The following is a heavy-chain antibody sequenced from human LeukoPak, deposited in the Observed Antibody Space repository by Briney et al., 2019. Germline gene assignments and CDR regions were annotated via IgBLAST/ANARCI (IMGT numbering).Heavy chain of an antibody. V-gene: IGHV3-30-3*01. J-gene: IGHJ4*02. D-gene: IGHD3-22*01. CDR1: GFTFSSNA. CDR2: VSYDGNNK. CDR3: ARGSGSSAYYPVDY. Sequence: AGGSLRLSCATSGFTFSSNAMHWVRQDPGKGLEWVAVVSYDGNNKYYADSVKGRFTISRDNSKNTLYLQMSSLRTEDTAVYYCARGSGSSAYYPVDYWGQGTLVTVSS.